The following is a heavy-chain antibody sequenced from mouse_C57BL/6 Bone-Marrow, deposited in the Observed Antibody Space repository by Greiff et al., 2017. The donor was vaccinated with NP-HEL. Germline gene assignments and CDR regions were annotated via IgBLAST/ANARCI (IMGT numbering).Heavy chain of an antibody. Sequence: QVQLQQPGAELVRPGSSVKLSCKASGYTFTSYWMHWVKQRPIQGLEWIGNIDPSDSETHYNQKFKDKATLTVDKSSSTAYMQLSSLISEDSAVYYCYRGRDSSDYWGQGTTLTVSS. CDR2: IDPSDSET. CDR3: YRGRDSSDY. V-gene: IGHV1-52*01. D-gene: IGHD3-3*01. J-gene: IGHJ2*01. CDR1: GYTFTSYW.